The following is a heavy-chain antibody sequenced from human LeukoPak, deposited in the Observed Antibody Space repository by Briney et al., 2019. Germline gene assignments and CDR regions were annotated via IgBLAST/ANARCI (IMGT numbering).Heavy chain of an antibody. CDR3: ARGIWEMATIPYWYFDI. D-gene: IGHD5-24*01. CDR1: GASISNYY. Sequence: PSETLSLTCTVSGASISNYYWSWIRQPAGKGLEWIGRISTSGSTNYNPSLKSRVTMSVDTSKNQFSPKLSSVTAADTALYYCARGIWEMATIPYWYFDIWGRGTLVTVSS. J-gene: IGHJ2*01. CDR2: ISTSGST. V-gene: IGHV4-4*07.